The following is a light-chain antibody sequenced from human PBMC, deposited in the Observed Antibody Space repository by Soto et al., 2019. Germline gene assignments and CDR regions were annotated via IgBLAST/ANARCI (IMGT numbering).Light chain of an antibody. CDR1: QSVTSN. CDR2: GAS. CDR3: QQYGYLGT. J-gene: IGKJ1*01. V-gene: IGKV3-15*01. Sequence: EIVMTQSPATLSVSPGERATLSCRASQSVTSNLAWYQQKPGHAPRLLIYGASTRATGIPARFSGSGSGTDFTLTISRLEPEDFAVYYCQQYGYLGTFGQGTKVDIK.